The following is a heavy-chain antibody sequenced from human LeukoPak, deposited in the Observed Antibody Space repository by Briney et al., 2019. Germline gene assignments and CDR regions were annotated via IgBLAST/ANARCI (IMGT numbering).Heavy chain of an antibody. Sequence: SQTLSLTCTVSGGSISSGSYYWSWIRQPAGKGLEWIGRIYYSGSTYYNPSLKSRVTISVDTSKNQFSLKLSSVTAADTAVYYCARGGSGYYLDAFDIWGQGTMVTVSS. CDR1: GGSISSGSYY. CDR3: ARGGSGYYLDAFDI. J-gene: IGHJ3*02. V-gene: IGHV4-61*02. CDR2: IYYSGST. D-gene: IGHD3-22*01.